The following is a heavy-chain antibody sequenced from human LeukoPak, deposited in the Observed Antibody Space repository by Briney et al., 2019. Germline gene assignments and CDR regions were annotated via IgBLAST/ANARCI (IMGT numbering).Heavy chain of an antibody. CDR3: ARVDGSPGY. D-gene: IGHD2-15*01. J-gene: IGHJ4*02. Sequence: ASVKVSCKASGYTFTTLDINWVRQATGQGLEWMGWINPKSGNTGYAQKFQGRVTITRDTSISTAYMELSSLRSEDTAVYYCARVDGSPGYWGQGTLVTVSS. V-gene: IGHV1-8*03. CDR1: GYTFTTLD. CDR2: INPKSGNT.